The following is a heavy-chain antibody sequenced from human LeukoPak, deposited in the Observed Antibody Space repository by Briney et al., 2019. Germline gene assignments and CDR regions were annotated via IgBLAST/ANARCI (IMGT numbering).Heavy chain of an antibody. D-gene: IGHD3-22*01. CDR3: ARVADSSGTNFDY. Sequence: SETLSLTCTVSGGSISSYYWSWIRQPPGKGLEWIGYIYYSGSTKYNPSLKSRVTISVDTSKNQFSLKLSTVTAADTAVYYCARVADSSGTNFDYWGQGTLVTVSS. J-gene: IGHJ4*02. V-gene: IGHV4-59*01. CDR2: IYYSGST. CDR1: GGSISSYY.